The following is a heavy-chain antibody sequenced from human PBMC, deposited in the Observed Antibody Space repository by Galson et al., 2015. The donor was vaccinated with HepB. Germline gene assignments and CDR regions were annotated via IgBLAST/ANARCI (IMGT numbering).Heavy chain of an antibody. CDR3: TRLGDLSGYRST. CDR1: GFTFSGSA. Sequence: SLRLSCAGSGFTFSGSAIHWVRQASGKGLEWVGRIGSKGNNYAAAYTASVKGRFTISRDDSKNTAYLQMNSLRPEDTAVYYCTRLGDLSGYRSTWGQGTLVTVSS. V-gene: IGHV3-73*01. D-gene: IGHD6-13*01. J-gene: IGHJ5*02. CDR2: IGSKGNNYAA.